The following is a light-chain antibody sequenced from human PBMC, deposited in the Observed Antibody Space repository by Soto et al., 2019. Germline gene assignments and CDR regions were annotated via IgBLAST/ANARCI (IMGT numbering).Light chain of an antibody. V-gene: IGLV1-51*02. CDR2: ENN. CDR3: GTWDNSLTSHV. CDR1: SSNIGNNY. Sequence: QSVLTQPPSVSAAPGQKATISCSGSSSNIGNNYVTWYQHLPGTAPKVLIYENNKRPSGTPDRFSGSKSGTSATLDITGLQPGDEADYHCGTWDNSLTSHVFGGGTKLTVL. J-gene: IGLJ3*02.